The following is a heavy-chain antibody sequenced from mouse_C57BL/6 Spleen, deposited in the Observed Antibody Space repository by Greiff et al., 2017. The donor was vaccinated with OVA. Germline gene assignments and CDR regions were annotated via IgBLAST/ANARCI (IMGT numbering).Heavy chain of an antibody. D-gene: IGHD1-1*02. CDR2: ISGGGGNT. Sequence: EVQLVESGGGLVKPGGSLKLSCAASGFTFSSYTMSWVRQTPEKRLEWVATISGGGGNTYYPDSVKGRFTISRDNAKNTLYLQMSSLRSEDTALYYCASLITMRGFAYWGQGTLVTVSA. CDR1: GFTFSSYT. CDR3: ASLITMRGFAY. V-gene: IGHV5-9*01. J-gene: IGHJ3*01.